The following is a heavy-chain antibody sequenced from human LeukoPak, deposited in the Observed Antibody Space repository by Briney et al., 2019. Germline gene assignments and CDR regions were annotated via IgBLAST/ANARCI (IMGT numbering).Heavy chain of an antibody. V-gene: IGHV3-30*02. J-gene: IGHJ6*03. CDR3: AKGGDILTGYSPRDYYYYFYMHV. Sequence: GGSLRLSCAASGFTFSSNALHWVRQAPGKGLEWVAFIRYDGNNKYHADSVKGRFTISRDNSKNTLYLQMNSLRAEDTAVYYCAKGGDILTGYSPRDYYYYFYMHVWGKGTTVTVSS. CDR2: IRYDGNNK. CDR1: GFTFSSNA. D-gene: IGHD3-9*01.